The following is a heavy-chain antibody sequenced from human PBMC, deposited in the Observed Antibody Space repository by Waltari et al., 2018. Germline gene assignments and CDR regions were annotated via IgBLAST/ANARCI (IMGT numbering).Heavy chain of an antibody. J-gene: IGHJ5*02. D-gene: IGHD2-8*01. Sequence: QVQLQESGPGLVKPSGTLSLTCAVSGGSISSSNWWSWVRQPPGKGLEWSGEIYHSGSTNYNPSLKSRVTIPVDKSKNQCSLKLSSVTAADTAVYYCASLVWSMGWFDPWGQGTLVTVSS. CDR1: GGSISSSNW. V-gene: IGHV4-4*02. CDR3: ASLVWSMGWFDP. CDR2: IYHSGST.